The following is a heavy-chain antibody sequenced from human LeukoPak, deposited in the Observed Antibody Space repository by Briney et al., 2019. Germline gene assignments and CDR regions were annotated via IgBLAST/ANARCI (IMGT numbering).Heavy chain of an antibody. V-gene: IGHV3-11*04. CDR3: AREVNYYDSSGDNWFDP. Sequence: PGGSLRLSCAASGFTFSDYFMTWIRQAPGKGLEWVSYISGSGSNKYYADSVKGRFTISRDNAKNSLYLQMNSLRVEDTAVYYCAREVNYYDSSGDNWFDPWGQGTLVTVSS. J-gene: IGHJ5*02. D-gene: IGHD3-22*01. CDR1: GFTFSDYF. CDR2: ISGSGSNK.